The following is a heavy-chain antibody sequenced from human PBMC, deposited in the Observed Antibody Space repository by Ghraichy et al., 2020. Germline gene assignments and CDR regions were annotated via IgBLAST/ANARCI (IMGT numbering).Heavy chain of an antibody. V-gene: IGHV5-51*01. Sequence: GESLNISCKGSGYTFTSYWIGWVRQMPGKGLEWMGVIYPSDSDTKYSPSFQGQVTISADKSINTAYLQWSSLKASDTAMYYCARSAPGYNILTGYYGGYYHYGMDVWGKGTTVTVSS. CDR1: GYTFTSYW. CDR3: ARSAPGYNILTGYYGGYYHYGMDV. CDR2: IYPSDSDT. J-gene: IGHJ6*04. D-gene: IGHD3-9*01.